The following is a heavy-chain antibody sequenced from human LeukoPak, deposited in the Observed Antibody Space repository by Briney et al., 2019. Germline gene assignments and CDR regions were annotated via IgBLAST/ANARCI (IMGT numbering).Heavy chain of an antibody. Sequence: PGGSLRLSCAASGFTFSSYAMSWIRQAPGKGLEWVSAMSGSGGSTYYADSVKGRFTISRDNSKNTLYLQMNSLRAEDTAVYYCAKRGGSGYYMYYFDYWGQGTLVTVSS. D-gene: IGHD3-22*01. CDR3: AKRGGSGYYMYYFDY. J-gene: IGHJ4*02. CDR1: GFTFSSYA. V-gene: IGHV3-23*01. CDR2: MSGSGGST.